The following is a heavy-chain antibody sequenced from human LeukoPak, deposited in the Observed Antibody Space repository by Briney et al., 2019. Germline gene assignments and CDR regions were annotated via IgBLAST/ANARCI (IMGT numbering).Heavy chain of an antibody. D-gene: IGHD4/OR15-4a*01. CDR1: GGSISSSAYH. CDR2: IYYSGTT. CDR3: ARHDYDVGKYYFDY. V-gene: IGHV4-39*01. Sequence: PSETLSLTCTVSGGSISSSAYHWGWIRQPPGKGLEWIGSIYYSGTTYYNPSLKSRVTISVDTSKNQFSLKLSSLNAADTAIYYCARHDYDVGKYYFDYWGQGTLVTVSS. J-gene: IGHJ4*02.